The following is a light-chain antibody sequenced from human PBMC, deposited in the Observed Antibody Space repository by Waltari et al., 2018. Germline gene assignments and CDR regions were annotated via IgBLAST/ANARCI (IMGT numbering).Light chain of an antibody. V-gene: IGLV8-61*01. CDR2: KAN. J-gene: IGLJ3*02. CDR1: SGSLSTPSY. CDR3: ALYMGSGIWV. Sequence: QTVVTQAPSLSVSPGGTVTPTCALSSGSLSTPSYATWCQQTPGQAPRTLVYKANSRSSGVPDRFSGSILGNTAALTITGAQADDESDYYCALYMGSGIWVFGGGTRLTVL.